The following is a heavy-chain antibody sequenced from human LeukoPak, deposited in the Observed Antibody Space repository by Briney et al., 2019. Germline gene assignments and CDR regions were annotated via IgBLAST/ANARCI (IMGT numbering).Heavy chain of an antibody. J-gene: IGHJ4*02. V-gene: IGHV3-74*01. CDR1: GFTFSDYW. CDR3: ARDRYYYDSSARYFDY. Sequence: GGSLTLSCAASGFTFSDYWMHWVRQAPGKGLVWVSRISSDGSRVTYADSVKGRFTISRDNAKNTLYLQMNSLRAEDTAVYYCARDRYYYDSSARYFDYWGQGTLVTVSS. D-gene: IGHD3-22*01. CDR2: ISSDGSRV.